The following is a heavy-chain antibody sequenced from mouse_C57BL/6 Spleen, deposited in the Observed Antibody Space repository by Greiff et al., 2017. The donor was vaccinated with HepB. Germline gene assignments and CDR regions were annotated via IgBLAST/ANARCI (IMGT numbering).Heavy chain of an antibody. V-gene: IGHV5-12*01. Sequence: EVQRVESGGGLVQPGGSLKLSCAASGFTFSDYYMYWVRQTPEKRLEWVAYISNGGGSTYYPDTVKGRFTISRDNAKNTLYLQMSRLKSEDTAMYYCARHEDGTFDYWGQGTTLTVSS. J-gene: IGHJ2*01. D-gene: IGHD2-1*01. CDR2: ISNGGGST. CDR1: GFTFSDYY. CDR3: ARHEDGTFDY.